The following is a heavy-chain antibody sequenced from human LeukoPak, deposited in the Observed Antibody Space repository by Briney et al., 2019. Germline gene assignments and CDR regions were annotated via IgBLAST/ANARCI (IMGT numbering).Heavy chain of an antibody. J-gene: IGHJ4*02. CDR3: ARDGDYCSSTSCYPDY. CDR1: GYTFTSYG. Sequence: ASVTVSCKASGYTFTSYGISWVRQAPGQGLEWMGWISAYNGNTNYAQKLQGRVTMTTDTSTSTAYMELRSLRSDDTAVYYCARDGDYCSSTSCYPDYWGQGTLVTVSS. CDR2: ISAYNGNT. D-gene: IGHD2-2*01. V-gene: IGHV1-18*01.